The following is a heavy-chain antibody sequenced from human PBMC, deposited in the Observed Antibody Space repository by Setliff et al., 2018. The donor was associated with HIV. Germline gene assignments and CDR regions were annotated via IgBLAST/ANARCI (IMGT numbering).Heavy chain of an antibody. Sequence: SETLSLTCGVYGGSLGGYHWSWIRQPPGKGLEWIGSIYYSGSTYYNPSLKSRVTISVDTSKNQFSLKLSSVTAADTAVYYCASITGSTIDYWGQGTLVTVSS. D-gene: IGHD1-7*01. V-gene: IGHV4-34*01. CDR2: IYYSGST. CDR1: GGSLGGYH. CDR3: ASITGSTIDY. J-gene: IGHJ4*02.